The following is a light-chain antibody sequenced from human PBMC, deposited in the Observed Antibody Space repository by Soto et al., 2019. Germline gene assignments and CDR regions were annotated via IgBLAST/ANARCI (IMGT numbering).Light chain of an antibody. J-gene: IGKJ4*01. CDR1: QDISNY. CDR3: Q. Sequence: DIQMTQSPSSLSASVGDRVTITCQASQDISNYLNWYQQKPGKAPKLLIYDASKLQTGVPSRFSGSGSWTDFTFHISGLQPEDIATYYCQLGGGTKVEIK. V-gene: IGKV1-33*01. CDR2: DAS.